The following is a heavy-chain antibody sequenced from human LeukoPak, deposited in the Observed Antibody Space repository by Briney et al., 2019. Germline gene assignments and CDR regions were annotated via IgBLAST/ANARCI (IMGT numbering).Heavy chain of an antibody. Sequence: PGGSLRLSCAASGFTFNTYVMSWVRQAPGKGLEWVSAISGSGGGTYYVDSMKGRFTISRDNSKNMLYLQMNSLRAEDTAVYYCATDRERDPSVYYLVGGQGTLITVSS. V-gene: IGHV3-23*01. D-gene: IGHD3-22*01. J-gene: IGHJ4*02. CDR1: GFTFNTYV. CDR3: ATDRERDPSVYYLV. CDR2: ISGSGGGT.